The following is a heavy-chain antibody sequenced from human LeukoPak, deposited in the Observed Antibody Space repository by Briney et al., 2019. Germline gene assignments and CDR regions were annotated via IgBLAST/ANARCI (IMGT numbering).Heavy chain of an antibody. J-gene: IGHJ4*02. V-gene: IGHV3-21*01. CDR3: ARGFYDFWRGYDY. CDR2: ISSSSSYI. CDR1: GFTFSSYS. Sequence: GGSLRLSCAASGFTFSSYSMNWVRQAPGKGLEWVSSISSSSSYIYYADSVKGRFTISRDNAKNSLYLQMNSLRAEDTAVYYCARGFYDFWRGYDYWGQGTLVTVSS. D-gene: IGHD3-3*01.